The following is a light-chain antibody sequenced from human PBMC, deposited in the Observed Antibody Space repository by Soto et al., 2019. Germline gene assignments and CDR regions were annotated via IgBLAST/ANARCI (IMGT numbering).Light chain of an antibody. CDR2: DAS. CDR1: QSVTSSY. V-gene: IGKV3-20*01. J-gene: IGKJ4*01. Sequence: EIVLTQSPDTLSLSPGERATLSCRASQSVTSSYLAWYQQRPGQAPRLLIYDASSRATGIPARFSGSGSGTDFTLTISRLEPEEFAVYYCQQYGSSPRLTFGGGTKVEIK. CDR3: QQYGSSPRLT.